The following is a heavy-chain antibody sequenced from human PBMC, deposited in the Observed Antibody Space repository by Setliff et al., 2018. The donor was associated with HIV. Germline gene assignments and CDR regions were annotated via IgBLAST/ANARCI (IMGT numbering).Heavy chain of an antibody. V-gene: IGHV1-69*02. Sequence: SVKVSCKASGGAFSSYTINWVRQAPGQGLEWLGRSIPILGIGNDEQAQTFKGRVTFTADKATSTVYMKLRSLRAEDTAVYYCARCGAGEWHLYMDVWGKGTAVTVSS. J-gene: IGHJ6*03. CDR3: ARCGAGEWHLYMDV. D-gene: IGHD3-16*01. CDR2: SIPILGIG. CDR1: GGAFSSYT.